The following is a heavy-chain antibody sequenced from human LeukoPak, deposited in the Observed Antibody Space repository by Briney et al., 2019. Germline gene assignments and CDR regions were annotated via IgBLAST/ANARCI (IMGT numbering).Heavy chain of an antibody. D-gene: IGHD3-22*01. CDR2: IIPIFGTA. J-gene: IGHJ3*02. Sequence: SVKVSCKTSGYSFTDYYIHWVRQAPGQGLEWMGGIIPIFGTANYAQKFQGRVTVTTDESTTTACMELSSLRSEDTAVYYCARVRAKYYYDSSGYDHEAFDIWGQGTMVTVSS. CDR3: ARVRAKYYYDSSGYDHEAFDI. V-gene: IGHV1-69*05. CDR1: GYSFTDYY.